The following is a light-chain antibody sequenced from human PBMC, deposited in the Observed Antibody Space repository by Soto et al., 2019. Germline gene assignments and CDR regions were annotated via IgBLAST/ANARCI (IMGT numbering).Light chain of an antibody. CDR1: RSNIGSNT. Sequence: QSVLTQPPSASGTPGQRVTISCSGSRSNIGSNTVSWYQHLPGTAPKLLMYSNNKRPSGVPDRFSGSKSGTSASLAISGLQSEDEADYYCATWDESLSGHVFGTGTKVTVL. J-gene: IGLJ1*01. V-gene: IGLV1-44*01. CDR2: SNN. CDR3: ATWDESLSGHV.